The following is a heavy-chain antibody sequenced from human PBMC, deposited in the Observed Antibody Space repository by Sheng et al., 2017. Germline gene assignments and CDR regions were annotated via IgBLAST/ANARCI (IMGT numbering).Heavy chain of an antibody. V-gene: IGHV3-48*03. CDR2: ISSSGLTI. J-gene: IGHJ4*02. D-gene: IGHD1-26*01. CDR1: GFIFSSYK. CDR3: ARSEWELLPGTFDY. Sequence: EVQLVESGGGLVQPGGSLRLSCEASGFIFSSYKMSWVRQAPGKGLEWVSDISSSGLTIYYADSVKGRFTISRDNAENSLYLQMNSLRAEDTAVYYCARSEWELLPGTFDYWGQGTLVTVSS.